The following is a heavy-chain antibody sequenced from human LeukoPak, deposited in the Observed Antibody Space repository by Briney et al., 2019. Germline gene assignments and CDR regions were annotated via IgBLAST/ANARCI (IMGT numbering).Heavy chain of an antibody. CDR2: INAGATRT. Sequence: PGGSLRLSCAVSGFTFNTYDMNWVRQAPGKGLEWVSAINAGATRTYYADSVKGRFTISRDNSKNTLYLQMNSLRAEDTAVYYCAKDHGAVAGTRDWGQGTLVTVSS. D-gene: IGHD6-19*01. CDR1: GFTFNTYD. J-gene: IGHJ4*02. CDR3: AKDHGAVAGTRD. V-gene: IGHV3-23*01.